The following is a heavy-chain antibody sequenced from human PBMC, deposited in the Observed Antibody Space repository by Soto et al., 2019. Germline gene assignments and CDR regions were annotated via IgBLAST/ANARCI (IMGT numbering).Heavy chain of an antibody. CDR2: ISGSGGST. CDR1: GFTFSSYA. J-gene: IGHJ5*02. CDR3: AKDLTGPALRYNWFEP. Sequence: PGGSLRLSCAASGFTFSSYAMSWVRQAPGKGLEWVSAISGSGGSTYYADSVKGLFTISRDNSKNTLYLQMNSLRAEDTAVDYCAKDLTGPALRYNWFEPWGQGTLVTVSS. V-gene: IGHV3-23*01.